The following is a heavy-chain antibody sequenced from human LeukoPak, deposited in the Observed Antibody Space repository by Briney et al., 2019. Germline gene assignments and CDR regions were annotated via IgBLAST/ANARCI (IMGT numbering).Heavy chain of an antibody. CDR2: ISSSSSYI. CDR3: ARDGRGYDFWSGSNNWFDP. Sequence: KAGGSLRLSCAASGFTFSSYSMNWVRQAPGKGLEWVSSISSSSSYIYYADSVKGRSTISRDNAKNSLYLQMNSLRAEDTAVYYCARDGRGYDFWSGSNNWFDPWGQGTLVTVSS. V-gene: IGHV3-21*01. CDR1: GFTFSSYS. J-gene: IGHJ5*02. D-gene: IGHD3-3*01.